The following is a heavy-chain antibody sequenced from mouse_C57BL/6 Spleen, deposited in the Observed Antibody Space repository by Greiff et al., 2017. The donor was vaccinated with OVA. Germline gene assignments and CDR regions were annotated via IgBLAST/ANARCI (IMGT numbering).Heavy chain of an antibody. CDR3: ARWGQLRLVGGAMDY. J-gene: IGHJ4*01. D-gene: IGHD3-2*02. V-gene: IGHV1-52*01. Sequence: QVQLQQPGAELVRPGSSVKLSCKASGYTFTSYWMHWVKQRPIQGLEWIGNIDPSDSETHYNQKFKDKATLTVDKSSSTAYMQLSSLTSEDSAVYYCARWGQLRLVGGAMDYWGQGTSVTVSS. CDR2: IDPSDSET. CDR1: GYTFTSYW.